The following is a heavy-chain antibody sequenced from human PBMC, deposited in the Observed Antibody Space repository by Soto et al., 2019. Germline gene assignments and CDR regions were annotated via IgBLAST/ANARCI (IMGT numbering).Heavy chain of an antibody. CDR2: ISSSGSTI. CDR3: ARDRMAIGDYYGMDV. Sequence: QVPLVESGGGLVKPGGSLRLSCAASGFTFSDYYMSWIRQAPGQGLEWVSYISSSGSTIYYADSVKGRFTISGDNAKNSLYLQMNSLRAEDTAVYYWARDRMAIGDYYGMDVWGQGTTVTVSS. J-gene: IGHJ6*02. CDR1: GFTFSDYY. D-gene: IGHD2-2*03. V-gene: IGHV3-11*01.